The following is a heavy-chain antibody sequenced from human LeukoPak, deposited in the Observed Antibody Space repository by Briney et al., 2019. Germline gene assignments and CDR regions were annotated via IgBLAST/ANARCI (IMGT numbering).Heavy chain of an antibody. Sequence: PGGSLRLSCAASGFTFSSYSMNWVRQAPGKGLEWVSYISSSSSTIYYADSVKGRFTISRDNAKNSLYLQMNSLRAEDTAVYYCASTKSSGWPHFDYWGQGTLVTVSS. D-gene: IGHD6-19*01. J-gene: IGHJ4*02. CDR2: ISSSSSTI. V-gene: IGHV3-48*01. CDR3: ASTKSSGWPHFDY. CDR1: GFTFSSYS.